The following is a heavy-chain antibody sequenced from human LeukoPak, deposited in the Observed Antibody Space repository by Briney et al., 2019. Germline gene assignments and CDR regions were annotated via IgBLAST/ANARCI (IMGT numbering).Heavy chain of an antibody. V-gene: IGHV3-23*01. J-gene: IGHJ4*02. D-gene: IGHD3-22*01. Sequence: GGTLRLSCAASGFTFSSYGMTWVRQAPGKGLEWVSAISGSGGSTYYADSVKGRFTISRDNSKNTLYLQKNSLRAEDTAVYYCAKDAAGIYYDTSGYYFDYWGQGTLVTVSS. CDR1: GFTFSSYG. CDR3: AKDAAGIYYDTSGYYFDY. CDR2: ISGSGGST.